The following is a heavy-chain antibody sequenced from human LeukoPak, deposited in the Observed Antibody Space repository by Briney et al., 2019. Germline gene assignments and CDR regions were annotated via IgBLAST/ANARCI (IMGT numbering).Heavy chain of an antibody. D-gene: IGHD2-8*01. CDR3: TTVGYCTNGECYGFDY. J-gene: IGHJ4*02. CDR1: GFTFSSYW. Sequence: GGSLRLSCAASGFTFSSYWMYWVRQAPGKGLEWVGRIKSKTDGGTTDYAAPVKGRFTISRDDSKNTQYLQMNSLKTEDTAVYYCTTVGYCTNGECYGFDYWGQGTLATVSS. CDR2: IKSKTDGGTT. V-gene: IGHV3-15*01.